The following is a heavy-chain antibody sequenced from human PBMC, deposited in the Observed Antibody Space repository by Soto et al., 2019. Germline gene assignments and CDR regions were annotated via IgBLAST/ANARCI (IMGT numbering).Heavy chain of an antibody. J-gene: IGHJ2*01. Sequence: QVQLVQSGAEVKKPGASVKVSCKASGYTFTSYDINWVRQATGQGLEWMGWMNPNSGNTGYAQKFQSRVTMTRNTSISTAYMELSSLRSEDTAVYYCARTAGSTSHFYYYVTRGYFDLWGRGTLVTVSS. D-gene: IGHD3-10*02. CDR1: GYTFTSYD. CDR2: MNPNSGNT. CDR3: ARTAGSTSHFYYYVTRGYFDL. V-gene: IGHV1-8*01.